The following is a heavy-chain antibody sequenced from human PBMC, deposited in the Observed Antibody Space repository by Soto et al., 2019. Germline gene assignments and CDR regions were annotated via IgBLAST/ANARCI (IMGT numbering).Heavy chain of an antibody. Sequence: EVQLVESGGDLVQPGGSLRLSCAASGFTFSNYWMHWVRQAPGKGLVWVSRIKSDGSSTSYADSVKGRFTISRDNAKNTLYLQMNSVRAEDTAVYYCARDIDSSALGQGTLVTVSS. CDR3: ARDIDSSA. V-gene: IGHV3-74*01. J-gene: IGHJ5*02. CDR1: GFTFSNYW. D-gene: IGHD6-19*01. CDR2: IKSDGSST.